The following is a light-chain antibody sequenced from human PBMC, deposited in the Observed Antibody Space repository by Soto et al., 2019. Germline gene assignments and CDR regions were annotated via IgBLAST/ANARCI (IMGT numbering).Light chain of an antibody. Sequence: IVLTQSPGTLSLSPGERATLSCRASQSVSSSYLAWYQQKPGQAPRLLIYGASSMATGITDRFSGSGSGTDFTLTISRLEPEDFAVYYCQQYGSSPLTFGGGTKVEIK. CDR1: QSVSSSY. CDR2: GAS. CDR3: QQYGSSPLT. J-gene: IGKJ4*01. V-gene: IGKV3-20*01.